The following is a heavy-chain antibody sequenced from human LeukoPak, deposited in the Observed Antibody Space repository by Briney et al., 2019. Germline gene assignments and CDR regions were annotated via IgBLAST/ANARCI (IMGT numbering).Heavy chain of an antibody. CDR1: GFTFSSYA. J-gene: IGHJ4*02. Sequence: PGGSLRLSCAASGFTFSSYAMSWVRQAPGKGLEWVSAISGSGGSTYYADSVKGRFTISRDNSKNTLYLQMSSLRAEDTAVYYCAKGGHILSTTQTGDYWGQGTLVTVSS. CDR2: ISGSGGST. CDR3: AKGGHILSTTQTGDY. V-gene: IGHV3-23*01. D-gene: IGHD5/OR15-5a*01.